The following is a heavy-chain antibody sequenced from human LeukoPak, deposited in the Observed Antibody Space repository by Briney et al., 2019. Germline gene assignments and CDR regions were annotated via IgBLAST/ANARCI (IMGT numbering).Heavy chain of an antibody. CDR1: GGSISSSSYY. J-gene: IGHJ4*02. D-gene: IGHD6-19*01. CDR2: IYCSGST. V-gene: IGHV4-39*01. CDR3: ARSQGLVLVGFDY. Sequence: SETLSLTCTVSGGSISSSSYYWGWIRQPPGKGLEWIGSIYCSGSTYYNPSLKGRVTISVDTSKNQFSLKLSSVTAADTAMYYCARSQGLVLVGFDYWGQGTLVTVSS.